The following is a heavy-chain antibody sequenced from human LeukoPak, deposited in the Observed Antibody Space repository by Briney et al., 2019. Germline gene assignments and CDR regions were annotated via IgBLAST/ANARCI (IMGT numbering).Heavy chain of an antibody. Sequence: GASVKVSCKASGGTFSSYAISWVRQAPGQGLEWMGGIIPIFGTANYAQKFQGRVTITADESTSTAYMELSSLRSEDTAVYYCAMERWLQDAFDIWGQGTMVTVSS. CDR1: GGTFSSYA. CDR3: AMERWLQDAFDI. J-gene: IGHJ3*02. V-gene: IGHV1-69*13. CDR2: IIPIFGTA. D-gene: IGHD5-24*01.